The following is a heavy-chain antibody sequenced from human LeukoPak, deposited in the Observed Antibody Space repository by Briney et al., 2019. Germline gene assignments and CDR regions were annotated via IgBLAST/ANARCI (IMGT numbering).Heavy chain of an antibody. CDR2: INPSGGST. J-gene: IGHJ4*02. CDR1: GYTFTSYD. V-gene: IGHV1-46*01. D-gene: IGHD3-10*01. Sequence: ASVKVSCKASGYTFTSYDINWVRQAPGQGLEWMGIINPSGGSTNYAQKFQGRGTMTRDTSTSTVYMELSSLRSEDTAVYYCATSISQGGSYYFDYWGQGTLVTVSS. CDR3: ATSISQGGSYYFDY.